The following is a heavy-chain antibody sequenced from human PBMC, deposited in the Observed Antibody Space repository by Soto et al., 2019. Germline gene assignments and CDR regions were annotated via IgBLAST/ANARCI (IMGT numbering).Heavy chain of an antibody. Sequence: SLNGYWKSAGYGFTVAGGGWLTKSNGQGLEWMGWISAYNGNTNYAQKLQGRVTMTTDTSTSTAYMELRSLRSDDTAVYYCARNCGGDCYDAFDIWGQGTMVT. CDR3: ARNCGGDCYDAFDI. V-gene: IGHV1-18*04. J-gene: IGHJ3*02. CDR1: GYGFTVAG. CDR2: ISAYNGNT. D-gene: IGHD2-21*02.